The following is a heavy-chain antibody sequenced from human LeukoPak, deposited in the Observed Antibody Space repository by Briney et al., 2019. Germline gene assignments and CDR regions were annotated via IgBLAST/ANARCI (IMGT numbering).Heavy chain of an antibody. CDR1: GFTFSDYH. V-gene: IGHV3-11*01. D-gene: IGHD3-22*01. J-gene: IGHJ4*02. CDR2: VGSSGSTI. CDR3: ARVRQTFYYDRSGYPS. Sequence: GGSLRLSCAASGFTFSDYHMSWVRQAPGKGLEWVSYVGSSGSTIYNADSVKGRFTISRDNAENSLYLQMNSLRAEDTAVYYCARVRQTFYYDRSGYPSWGQGTLVTVSS.